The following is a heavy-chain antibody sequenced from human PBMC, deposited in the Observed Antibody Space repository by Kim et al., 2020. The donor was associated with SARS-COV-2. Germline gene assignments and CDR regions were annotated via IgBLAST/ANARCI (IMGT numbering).Heavy chain of an antibody. CDR2: INPSGGST. CDR1: GYTFTSYY. CDR3: ARFAGSSWYFAAFDI. Sequence: ASVKVSCKASGYTFTSYYMHWVRQAPGQGLEWMGIINPSGGSTSYAQKLQGRVTMTRDTSTSTVYMELSSLRSEDTAVYYCARFAGSSWYFAAFDIWGQGTMVTVSS. J-gene: IGHJ3*02. V-gene: IGHV1-46*01. D-gene: IGHD6-13*01.